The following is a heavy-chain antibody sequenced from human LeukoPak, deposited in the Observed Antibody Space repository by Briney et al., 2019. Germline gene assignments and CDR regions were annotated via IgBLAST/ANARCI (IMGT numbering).Heavy chain of an antibody. V-gene: IGHV3-23*01. CDR1: GFTLSKHP. Sequence: GSLRLSCAASGFTLSKHPMYWVRQAPGKGLEWVSSLSDTGDSRHYADSVKGRFTISRDSARSALYLQMNSLRAEDTAVYYCAKGDCASGSCYFDDWGRGSQVTVSS. D-gene: IGHD2-8*01. CDR3: AKGDCASGSCYFDD. J-gene: IGHJ4*02. CDR2: LSDTGDSR.